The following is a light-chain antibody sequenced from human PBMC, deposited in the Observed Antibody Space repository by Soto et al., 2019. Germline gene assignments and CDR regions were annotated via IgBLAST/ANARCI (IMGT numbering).Light chain of an antibody. Sequence: ENVLTQSPGTLALSPGEISTLSCRASQSVSSNLSWYQQKPGQAPRLLIYGASTRATGIPARFSGSGSGTEFTLTISSLQSEDFAVYYCQQYNNWLITFGQGTRLEIK. J-gene: IGKJ5*01. CDR1: QSVSSN. CDR3: QQYNNWLIT. V-gene: IGKV3-15*01. CDR2: GAS.